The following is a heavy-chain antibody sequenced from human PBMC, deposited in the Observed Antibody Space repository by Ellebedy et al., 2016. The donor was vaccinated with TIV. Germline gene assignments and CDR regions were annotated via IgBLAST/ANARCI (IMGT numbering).Heavy chain of an antibody. J-gene: IGHJ4*02. V-gene: IGHV1-46*01. CDR3: ACLQLGIADYFDY. Sequence: ASVKVSCKASGYTFTKYYMHWVRQAPGQGLEWMGMINPSGGSTSYAQKFQGRVTMTRDTSTSTVYMELSSLRSEDTAVYYCACLQLGIADYFDYWGQGALVTVSS. CDR1: GYTFTKYY. D-gene: IGHD6-13*01. CDR2: INPSGGST.